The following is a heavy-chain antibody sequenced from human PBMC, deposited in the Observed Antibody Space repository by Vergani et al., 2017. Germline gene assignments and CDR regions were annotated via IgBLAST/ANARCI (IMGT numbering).Heavy chain of an antibody. Sequence: EVQLVESGGGLVKRGGSLRLSCAASGFTFSSYSMNWVRQAPGKGLEWVSAISASGTTYYADSVKGRFTISRDNSQNTLYLQMNSLRVDDSAVYYCGKDSVVTGSYWGQGTLVAVSS. CDR1: GFTFSSYS. J-gene: IGHJ4*02. D-gene: IGHD2-21*02. CDR3: GKDSVVTGSY. V-gene: IGHV3-21*04. CDR2: ISASGTT.